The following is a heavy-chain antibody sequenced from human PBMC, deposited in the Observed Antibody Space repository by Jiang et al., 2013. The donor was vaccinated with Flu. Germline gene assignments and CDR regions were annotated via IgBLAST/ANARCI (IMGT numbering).Heavy chain of an antibody. CDR1: GGSISSYY. D-gene: IGHD3-22*01. J-gene: IGHJ4*02. V-gene: IGHV4-59*01. CDR3: ARGGSSGYYNNYFDY. Sequence: LLKPSETLSLTCTVSGGSISSYYWSWIRQPPGKGLEWIGYIYYSGSTNYNPSLKSRVTISVDTSKNQFSLKLSSVTAADTAVYYCARGGSSGYYNNYFDYWGQGTLVTVSS. CDR2: IYYSGST.